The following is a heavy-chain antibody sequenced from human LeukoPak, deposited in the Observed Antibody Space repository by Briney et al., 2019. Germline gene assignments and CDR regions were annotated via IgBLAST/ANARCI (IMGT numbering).Heavy chain of an antibody. CDR1: GFTFSSYA. V-gene: IGHV3-23*01. D-gene: IGHD5-12*01. CDR2: ISASGGST. Sequence: PGGSLRLSCAASGFTFSSYAMTWVRQAPGKGLEWVSAISASGGSTFYADSVKGRFTISRDNSKNTLYLQMNSPRAEDTAIYYCARDNGIVAPSIPLDYWGQGTLVIVSA. CDR3: ARDNGIVAPSIPLDY. J-gene: IGHJ4*02.